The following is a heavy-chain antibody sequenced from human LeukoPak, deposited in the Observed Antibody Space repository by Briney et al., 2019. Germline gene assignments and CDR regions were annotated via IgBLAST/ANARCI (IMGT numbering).Heavy chain of an antibody. CDR3: ARPATLYSSALATFDH. Sequence: ASVKVSCKASGGTFSSYAISWVRQAPGQGLEWMGGIIPIFGTANYAQKFQGRVTITADESTSTAYMELSSLRSEDTAVYYCARPATLYSSALATFDHWGQGTLVTVSS. CDR1: GGTFSSYA. D-gene: IGHD6-19*01. CDR2: IIPIFGTA. V-gene: IGHV1-69*13. J-gene: IGHJ4*02.